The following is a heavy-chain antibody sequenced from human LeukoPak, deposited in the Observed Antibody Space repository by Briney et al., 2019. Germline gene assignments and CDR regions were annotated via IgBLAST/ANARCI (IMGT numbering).Heavy chain of an antibody. D-gene: IGHD5-24*01. J-gene: IGHJ3*01. CDR1: GFTFSNFG. CDR2: VWYDGRNK. Sequence: PGGSLRLSCAASGFTFSNFGMNWVRQAPGKGLDWVAVVWYDGRNKYYADSVKGRFTISRDNSKNTLYLQMNSLRAEDTAVYYCARERTIDDAFDLWGQGTVVTVSS. CDR3: ARERTIDDAFDL. V-gene: IGHV3-33*01.